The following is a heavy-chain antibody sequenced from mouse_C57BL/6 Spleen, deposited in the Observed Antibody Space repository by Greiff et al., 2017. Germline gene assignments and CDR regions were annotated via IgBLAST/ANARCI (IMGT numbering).Heavy chain of an antibody. V-gene: IGHV3-6*01. D-gene: IGHD3-2*02. CDR1: GYSITSGYY. CDR3: AREGQLSPLDY. J-gene: IGHJ2*01. Sequence: EVKLMESGPGLVKPSQSLSLTCSVTGYSITSGYYWNWIRQFPGNKLEWMGYISYDGSNNYNPSLKNRISITRDTSKNQFFLKLNSVTTEDTATYYCAREGQLSPLDYWGQGTTLTVSS. CDR2: ISYDGSN.